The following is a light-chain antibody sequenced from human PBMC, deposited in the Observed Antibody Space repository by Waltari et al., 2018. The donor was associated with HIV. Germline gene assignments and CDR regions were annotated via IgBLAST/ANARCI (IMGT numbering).Light chain of an antibody. CDR2: DTS. J-gene: IGKJ2*01. CDR3: QQRSNWPT. CDR1: QRISDY. Sequence: EIVLTQSPDTLSLSPGERATLSCRTCQRISDYLAWYQKKPGQAPRLLIYDTSNRAAGIPARFSGSGSGTDFTLTISSLEPEDFAVYYCQQRSNWPTFGQGTKLEIK. V-gene: IGKV3-11*01.